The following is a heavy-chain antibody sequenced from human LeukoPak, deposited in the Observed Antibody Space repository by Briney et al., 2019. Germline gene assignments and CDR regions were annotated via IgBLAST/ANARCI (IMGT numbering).Heavy chain of an antibody. D-gene: IGHD2/OR15-2a*01. V-gene: IGHV6-1*01. CDR1: GQTVSSDNAA. J-gene: IGHJ4*02. Sequence: SQTLSLTCAISGQTVSSDNAAWTWIRQSPSRGLEWLGRTYYRSELFHDHAVSVRGRININADTSKNQFSLQLNSVTPEDTAVYYCARDFSLCSVSICFYFIDSWGQGTLVTVSS. CDR3: ARDFSLCSVSICFYFIDS. CDR2: TYYRSELFH.